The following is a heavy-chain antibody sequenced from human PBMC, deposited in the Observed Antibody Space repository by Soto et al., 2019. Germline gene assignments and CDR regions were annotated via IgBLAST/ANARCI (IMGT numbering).Heavy chain of an antibody. J-gene: IGHJ5*02. CDR2: IYYSGST. CDR3: AGDTAPDQNIVATIGWFDP. D-gene: IGHD5-12*01. CDR1: GGSISSGGYY. Sequence: QVQLQESGPGLVKPSQTLSLTCTVSGGSISSGGYYWSWIRQHPGKGLECIGYIYYSGSTYYNPSLKSRVTISVGTSKNQFSLKLGSVTAADTAVYYCAGDTAPDQNIVATIGWFDPWGQGTLVTVSS. V-gene: IGHV4-31*03.